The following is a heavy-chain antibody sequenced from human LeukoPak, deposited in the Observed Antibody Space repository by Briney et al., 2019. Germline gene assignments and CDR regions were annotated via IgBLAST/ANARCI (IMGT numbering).Heavy chain of an antibody. D-gene: IGHD5-24*01. CDR1: GGSISSYD. Sequence: SETLSLTCTVSGGSISSYDWSWFRQPPGKGLEWIGYIYYSGSTNYNPSLKSRVTISVDTSKNQFSLQLSSVTAADTAVYYCASVMATTDYWGQGTLVTVSS. CDR3: ASVMATTDY. CDR2: IYYSGST. V-gene: IGHV4-59*01. J-gene: IGHJ4*02.